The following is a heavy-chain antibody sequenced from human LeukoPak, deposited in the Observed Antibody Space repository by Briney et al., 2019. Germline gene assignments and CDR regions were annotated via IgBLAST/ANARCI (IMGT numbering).Heavy chain of an antibody. CDR3: ARESGDFWSGYSLDY. J-gene: IGHJ4*02. CDR1: GFSITTYY. CDR2: IYHSGST. Sequence: KASETLSLTCTVSGFSITTYYWSWIRQPPGKGLEWIGYIYHSGSTNYNTSLKSRVTISVDTSKNQFSLKLSSVTAADTAVYYCARESGDFWSGYSLDYWGQGTLVTVSS. D-gene: IGHD3-3*01. V-gene: IGHV4-59*01.